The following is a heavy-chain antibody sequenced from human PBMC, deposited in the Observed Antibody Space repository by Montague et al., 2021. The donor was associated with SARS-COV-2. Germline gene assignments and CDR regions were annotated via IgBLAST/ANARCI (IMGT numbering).Heavy chain of an antibody. V-gene: IGHV4-34*01. Sequence: SETLSLTCAVYGGSFSGYYWSWIRQPPGKGLEWIGEINHSGSTNYNPSLKCRVTKSVDTSKNQFSLKLSSVTAADTAVYYCARVRYYGSGTSLGMDVWGQGTTVTVSS. CDR3: ARVRYYGSGTSLGMDV. D-gene: IGHD3-10*01. CDR2: INHSGST. CDR1: GGSFSGYY. J-gene: IGHJ6*02.